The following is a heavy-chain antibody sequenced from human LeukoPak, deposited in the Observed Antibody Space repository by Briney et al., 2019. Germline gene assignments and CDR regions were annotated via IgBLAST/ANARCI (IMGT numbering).Heavy chain of an antibody. CDR2: INPNSGGT. CDR1: GYTFTGYY. V-gene: IGHV1-2*02. D-gene: IGHD6-13*01. J-gene: IGHJ5*02. CDR3: ARKSSSWSIAPFDP. Sequence: GASVKVSCKASGYTFTGYYMHWVRQAPGQGLEWMGWINPNSGGTNYAQKFQGRVTMTRDTSISTAYMELSRLRSDDTAVYYCARKSSSWSIAPFDPWGQGTLVTVSS.